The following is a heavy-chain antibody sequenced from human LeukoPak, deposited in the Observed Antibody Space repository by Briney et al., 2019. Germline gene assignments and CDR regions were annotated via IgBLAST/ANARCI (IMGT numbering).Heavy chain of an antibody. Sequence: SETLSLTCAVYGGSFSGYYWSWIRQPPGKGLEWIGYIYCSGSTHYNPSLKSRVTISVDTSKNQFSLKLSSVTAADTAVYYCARTEESGYSYRYFGYYYYMDVWGKGTTVTASS. D-gene: IGHD5-18*01. CDR3: ARTEESGYSYRYFGYYYYMDV. V-gene: IGHV4-59*01. J-gene: IGHJ6*03. CDR1: GGSFSGYY. CDR2: IYCSGST.